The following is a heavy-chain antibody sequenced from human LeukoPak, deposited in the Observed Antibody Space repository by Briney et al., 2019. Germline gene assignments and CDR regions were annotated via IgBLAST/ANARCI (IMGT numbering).Heavy chain of an antibody. V-gene: IGHV4-59*08. CDR3: ARHGSIAHFDY. CDR1: GDSIRSYY. J-gene: IGHJ4*02. D-gene: IGHD1-26*01. CDR2: VYYSGSA. Sequence: PSETLSLTCTVSGDSIRSYYWSWIRQPPGKGLEWIAYVYYSGSANYNPSLESRVTISVDTSKNQFSLKLNSVTAADTAVYYCARHGSIAHFDYWGQGTLVTVSS.